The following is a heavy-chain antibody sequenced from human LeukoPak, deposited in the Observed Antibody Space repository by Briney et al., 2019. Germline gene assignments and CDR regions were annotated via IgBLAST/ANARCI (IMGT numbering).Heavy chain of an antibody. J-gene: IGHJ6*02. CDR2: INGSGGST. V-gene: IGHV3-23*01. D-gene: IGHD6-6*01. Sequence: GGSLRLSCAASGFTFSSYAMSWVRQAPGKGLEWVSAINGSGGSTYYADSVKGRFTISRDNSQNTLYLQMNRLRAEDTAVYYCAKEVVAARRYYYYGMDVWGQGTTVTVSS. CDR3: AKEVVAARRYYYYGMDV. CDR1: GFTFSSYA.